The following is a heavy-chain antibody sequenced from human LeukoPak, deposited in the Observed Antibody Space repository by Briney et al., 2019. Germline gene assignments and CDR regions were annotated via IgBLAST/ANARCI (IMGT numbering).Heavy chain of an antibody. CDR1: GFTFSGHW. CDR2: INQGGSDK. V-gene: IGHV3-7*01. Sequence: PGGSLRLSCAASGFTFSGHWMSWVRQAPGKGLEWVANINQGGSDKYYVDSVKGRFTISRDNANNLLYLQMNSLRGEDTVVYYCTRDRSRAEVDWGQGTLVTVSS. D-gene: IGHD1-14*01. J-gene: IGHJ4*02. CDR3: TRDRSRAEVD.